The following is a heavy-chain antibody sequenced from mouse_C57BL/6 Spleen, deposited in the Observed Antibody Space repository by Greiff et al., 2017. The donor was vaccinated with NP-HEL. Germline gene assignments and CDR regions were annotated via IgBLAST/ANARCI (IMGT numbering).Heavy chain of an antibody. CDR2: IHPNSGST. J-gene: IGHJ2*01. CDR1: GYTFTSYW. CDR3: AREAGVEDYFDY. D-gene: IGHD1-1*01. V-gene: IGHV1-64*01. Sequence: QVQLKESGAELVKPGASVKLSCKASGYTFTSYWMHWVKQRPGQGLEWIGMIHPNSGSTNYNEKFKSKATLTVDKSSSTAYMQLSSLTSEDSAVYYCAREAGVEDYFDYWGQGTTLTVSS.